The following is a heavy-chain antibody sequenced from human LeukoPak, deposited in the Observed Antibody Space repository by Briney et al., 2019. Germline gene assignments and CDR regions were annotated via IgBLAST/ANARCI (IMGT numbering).Heavy chain of an antibody. CDR2: INPNSGGT. V-gene: IGHV1-2*02. D-gene: IGHD5-18*01. CDR1: GYTFTGYY. Sequence: ASVKISCKASGYTFTGYYMHWVRQAPGQGLEWMGWINPNSGGTNYAQKFQGRATMTRDTSISTAYMELSRLRSDDTAVYYCARDPSGYSYGFVDYWGQGTLVTVSS. CDR3: ARDPSGYSYGFVDY. J-gene: IGHJ4*02.